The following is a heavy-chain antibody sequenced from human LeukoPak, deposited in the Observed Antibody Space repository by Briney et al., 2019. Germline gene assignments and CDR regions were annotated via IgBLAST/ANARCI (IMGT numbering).Heavy chain of an antibody. V-gene: IGHV1-46*01. Sequence: GASVKVSCKASGYTFTSYYMHWVRQAPGQGLERMGIINPSGGSTSYAQKFQGRVTMTRDMSTSTVYMELSSLRSEDTAVYYCARAGIVLMVYAWNWFDPWGQGTLVTVSS. CDR1: GYTFTSYY. J-gene: IGHJ5*02. CDR3: ARAGIVLMVYAWNWFDP. D-gene: IGHD2-8*01. CDR2: INPSGGST.